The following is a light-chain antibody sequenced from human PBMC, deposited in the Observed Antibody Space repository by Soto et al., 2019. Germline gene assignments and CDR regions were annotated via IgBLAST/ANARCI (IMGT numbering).Light chain of an antibody. CDR3: SSYTRSSTYV. V-gene: IGLV2-18*02. CDR1: SSDVGSYNG. CDR2: DVS. Sequence: QSALTQPPSVSGSPGQSVTISCTGTSSDVGSYNGVSRYQQPPGTAPKLMIYDVSNRPSGVPDRFSGSKSGNTASLTISGLQAEDEADYYCSSYTRSSTYVFGTGTKVTVL. J-gene: IGLJ1*01.